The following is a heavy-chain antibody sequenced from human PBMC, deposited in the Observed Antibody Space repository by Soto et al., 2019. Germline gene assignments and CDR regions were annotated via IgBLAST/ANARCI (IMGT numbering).Heavy chain of an antibody. CDR2: IGNFGGDI. CDR1: GFTFSSYA. CDR3: AKKYLGDYPFDN. D-gene: IGHD3-16*01. V-gene: IGHV3-23*01. Sequence: EVQLLESGGSLVQPGGSLRLSCAGSGFTFSSYAMAWVRQAPGRGLEWVSPIGNFGGDISYADSVKGRFTVSRDNSKNTLYLQMDSLRAEDTAIYYCAKKYLGDYPFDNWGQGTLVTVSS. J-gene: IGHJ4*02.